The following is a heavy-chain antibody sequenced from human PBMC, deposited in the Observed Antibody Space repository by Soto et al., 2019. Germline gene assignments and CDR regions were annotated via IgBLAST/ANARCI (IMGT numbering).Heavy chain of an antibody. CDR1: GFTFSSYW. CDR2: INGVGIST. CDR3: ARISQGTYCRGGNCYSDY. J-gene: IGHJ4*02. Sequence: EVQLVESGGALVQPGGSLRLSCAASGFTFSSYWMHWVRQDPEKGLVWVSRINGVGISTSYADSVKGRFTISRDNAKDTLYLHMNSLGAEDTAVYYCARISQGTYCRGGNCYSDYWGQGTLVTVSS. D-gene: IGHD2-15*01. V-gene: IGHV3-74*01.